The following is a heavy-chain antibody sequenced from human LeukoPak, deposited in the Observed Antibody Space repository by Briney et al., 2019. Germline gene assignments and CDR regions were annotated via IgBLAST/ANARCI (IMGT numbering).Heavy chain of an antibody. V-gene: IGHV1-2*06. Sequence: ASVKVSCKASGYTFNGYYIHWVRQDPGQGLEWMGRINPNSGGTNYAQKFQGRVTMTRDTSISTAYMELSRLRSDDTAVYYCARPFEVGATPYNWFDPWGQGTLVTVSS. CDR2: INPNSGGT. J-gene: IGHJ5*02. CDR3: ARPFEVGATPYNWFDP. CDR1: GYTFNGYY. D-gene: IGHD1-26*01.